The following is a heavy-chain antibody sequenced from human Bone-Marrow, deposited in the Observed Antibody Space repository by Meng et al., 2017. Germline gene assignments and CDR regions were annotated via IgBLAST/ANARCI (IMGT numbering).Heavy chain of an antibody. Sequence: GESLKISCKGSGYSFTSYWISWVRQMPGKGLEWMGIIYPGDSDTRYSPSFQGQVTISADKSISTAYLQWSSLKASDTAMYYCAREYYYDSSGYYIDAFDIWGQGTMVTVSS. D-gene: IGHD3-22*01. CDR1: GYSFTSYW. CDR2: IYPGDSDT. V-gene: IGHV5-51*01. J-gene: IGHJ3*02. CDR3: AREYYYDSSGYYIDAFDI.